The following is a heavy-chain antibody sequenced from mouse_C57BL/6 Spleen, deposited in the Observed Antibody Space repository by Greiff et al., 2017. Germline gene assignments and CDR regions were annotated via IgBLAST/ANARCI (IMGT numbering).Heavy chain of an antibody. CDR3: ARHEDDYGSSYYWYFDV. Sequence: VQLQESGAELVKPGASVKLSCKASGYTFTEYTIHWVKQRSGQGLEWIGWFYPGSGSIKYNEKFKDKATLTADKSSSTVYMELSRLTSEDSAVYFCARHEDDYGSSYYWYFDVWGTGTTVTVSS. D-gene: IGHD1-1*01. CDR1: GYTFTEYT. V-gene: IGHV1-62-2*01. J-gene: IGHJ1*03. CDR2: FYPGSGSI.